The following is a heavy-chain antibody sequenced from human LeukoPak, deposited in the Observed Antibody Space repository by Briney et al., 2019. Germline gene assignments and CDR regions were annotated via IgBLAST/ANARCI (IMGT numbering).Heavy chain of an antibody. CDR3: ARIKLGAKYYFAS. J-gene: IGHJ4*02. CDR1: GYSFTSYW. CDR2: IYPGDSDT. Sequence: GESLKISCKGSGYSFTSYWIGWVRQMPGKGLEWMGIIYPGDSDTRYSPSYHGQVTISADKSISTAYLQWSSLKASDTAMYYCARIKLGAKYYFASGAQGTRVTASS. V-gene: IGHV5-51*01. D-gene: IGHD1-26*01.